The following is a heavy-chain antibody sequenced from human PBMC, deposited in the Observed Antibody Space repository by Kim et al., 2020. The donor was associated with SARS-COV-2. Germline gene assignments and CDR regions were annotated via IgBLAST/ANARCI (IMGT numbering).Heavy chain of an antibody. D-gene: IGHD3-22*01. J-gene: IGHJ4*02. Sequence: PSLNSRVTISVDTSKNKFSLKLSSVTAADTAVYYCARVEGITMTHYFDYWGQGTLVTVSS. CDR3: ARVEGITMTHYFDY. V-gene: IGHV4-39*01.